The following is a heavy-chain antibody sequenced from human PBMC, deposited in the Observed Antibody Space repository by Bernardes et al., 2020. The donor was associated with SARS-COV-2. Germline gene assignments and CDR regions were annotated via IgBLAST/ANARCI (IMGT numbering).Heavy chain of an antibody. J-gene: IGHJ6*02. V-gene: IGHV4-31*03. CDR3: ARDTGFGVISDLYYYGMDV. CDR1: GGSIRSGGYY. Sequence: SETLSLTCTVSGGSIRSGGYYWSWIRQHPGKGLEWIGNIYYSGSTYYSPSLKSRVTISVDTSKNQFSLRLSSVTAADTAVYYCARDTGFGVISDLYYYGMDVWGQGTTVTVSS. D-gene: IGHD3-10*01. CDR2: IYYSGST.